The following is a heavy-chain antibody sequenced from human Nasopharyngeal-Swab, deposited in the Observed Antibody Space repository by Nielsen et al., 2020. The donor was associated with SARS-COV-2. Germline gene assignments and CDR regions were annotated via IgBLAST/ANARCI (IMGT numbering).Heavy chain of an antibody. D-gene: IGHD5-24*01. CDR3: AVDGY. V-gene: IGHV3-7*01. CDR2: IKQEGSEK. CDR1: GFIFSNYW. J-gene: IGHJ4*02. Sequence: GESLKISCAASGFIFSNYWMSWVRQAPGKGLEWVANIKQEGSEKYYVDSVKGRFTISRDNAKNSLYLQMNSLRAEDTAVYYFAVDGYWGQGTLVTVSS.